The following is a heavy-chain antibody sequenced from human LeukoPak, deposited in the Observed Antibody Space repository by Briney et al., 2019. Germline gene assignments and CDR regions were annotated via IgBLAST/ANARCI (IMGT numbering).Heavy chain of an antibody. CDR2: INPNSGGT. CDR1: GYTFTGYY. V-gene: IGHV1-2*04. J-gene: IGHJ6*02. Sequence: GAAVKASCKASGYTFTGYYMHWVRQAPGQGLEWMGWINPNSGGTNYAQKFQGWVTMTRDTSISTAYMELSRLKSDDTAVYYCARVPHYYYYGMDVWGQGTTVTVSS. CDR3: ARVPHYYYYGMDV.